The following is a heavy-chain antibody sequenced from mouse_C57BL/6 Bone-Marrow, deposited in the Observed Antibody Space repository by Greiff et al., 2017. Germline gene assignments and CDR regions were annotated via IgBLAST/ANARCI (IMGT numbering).Heavy chain of an antibody. CDR2: INPSSGYT. Sequence: QVQLQQSGAELARPGASVKMSCKASGYTFTSYTMHWVKQRPGQGLEWIGYINPSSGYTKYNQKFKDKATLTADKSSSTAYMHLSSLTSEDAAVYYCARFPELVFDYWGQGTTLTVSA. J-gene: IGHJ2*01. CDR1: GYTFTSYT. CDR3: ARFPELVFDY. V-gene: IGHV1-4*01.